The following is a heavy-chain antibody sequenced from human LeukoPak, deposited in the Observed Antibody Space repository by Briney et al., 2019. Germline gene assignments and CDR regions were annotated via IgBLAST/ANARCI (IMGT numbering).Heavy chain of an antibody. V-gene: IGHV3-30-3*01. Sequence: GGSLRLSCAASGFTFSSYAMHWVRQAPGKGLEWVAVISYDGSNKYYAGSVKGRFTISRDNSKNTLYLQMNSLRAEDTAVYYCARAPGCSGSSCYGYWGQGTLVTVSS. CDR2: ISYDGSNK. J-gene: IGHJ4*02. D-gene: IGHD2-15*01. CDR3: ARAPGCSGSSCYGY. CDR1: GFTFSSYA.